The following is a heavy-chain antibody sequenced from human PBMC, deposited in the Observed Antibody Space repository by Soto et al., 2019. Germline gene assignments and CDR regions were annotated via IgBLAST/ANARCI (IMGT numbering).Heavy chain of an antibody. V-gene: IGHV3-9*01. D-gene: IGHD2-2*01. J-gene: IGHJ6*02. CDR3: AKDRAVVVPVSTSYFHYYGLDV. CDR1: GFTLDDYT. Sequence: GGSLGLSCAASGFTLDDYTMHWVRQAPGKGLEWVAGVGWNGGDIVYADSVKGRFTVSRDNTKNSLYLEMNSLRTEDTAIYYCAKDRAVVVPVSTSYFHYYGLDVWGQGTTVTVSS. CDR2: VGWNGGDI.